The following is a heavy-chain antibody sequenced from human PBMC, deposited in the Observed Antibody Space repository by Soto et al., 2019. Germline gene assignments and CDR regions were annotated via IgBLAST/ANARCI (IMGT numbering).Heavy chain of an antibody. CDR3: GREVAAGFYFAY. J-gene: IGHJ4*02. Sequence: QVQLQESGPGLVKPSQTLSLTCTVSGGSISSGGYYWSWIRQHPGKGLEWIGYIDYSGSTYYNPSLKSRFTIPVATSKNQFPLKRGSVPAADTAVYYCGREVAAGFYFAYWGRGTRVTVSS. V-gene: IGHV4-31*03. CDR1: GGSISSGGYY. D-gene: IGHD6-25*01. CDR2: IDYSGST.